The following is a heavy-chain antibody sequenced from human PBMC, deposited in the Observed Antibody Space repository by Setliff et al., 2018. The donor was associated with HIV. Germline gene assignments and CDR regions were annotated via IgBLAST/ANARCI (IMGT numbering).Heavy chain of an antibody. CDR1: GYTVSNYA. D-gene: IGHD4-17*01. V-gene: IGHV3-23*01. CDR2: ISGSVGST. CDR3: ARDHRDYGRPYYYAMDV. Sequence: GGSLRLSCAASGYTVSNYAMSWVRQAPGKGLEWVSGISGSVGSTYYADSVKGRFTISRDNAKNSLYLQMNSLRAEDTAVYYCARDHRDYGRPYYYAMDVWGQGTTVTVSS. J-gene: IGHJ6*02.